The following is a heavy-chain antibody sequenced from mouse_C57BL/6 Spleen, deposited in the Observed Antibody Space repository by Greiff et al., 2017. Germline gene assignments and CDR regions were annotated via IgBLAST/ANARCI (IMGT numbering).Heavy chain of an antibody. Sequence: QVQLQQSGAELVRPGASVTLSCKASGYTFTDYEMHWVKQTPVHGLEWIGAIDPETGGTAYNQKFKGKAILTADKSSSTAYMELRSLTSEDSAVNYWTREGSYDGYEYYAMDYWGQGTSVTVSS. CDR2: IDPETGGT. CDR3: TREGSYDGYEYYAMDY. CDR1: GYTFTDYE. J-gene: IGHJ4*01. D-gene: IGHD2-3*01. V-gene: IGHV1-15*01.